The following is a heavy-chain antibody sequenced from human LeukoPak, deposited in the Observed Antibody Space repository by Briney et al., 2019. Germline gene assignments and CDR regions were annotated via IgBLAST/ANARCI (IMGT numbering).Heavy chain of an antibody. Sequence: SETLSLTCAVYGVSFSGYYWSWIRQPPGKGLEWIGEINHSGSTNYNPSLKSRVTISVDTSKHQFSLKLSSITAPDAAVDYCARGRVGYCSGGSCYFLYMDVSGKPTTVTIS. CDR3: ARGRVGYCSGGSCYFLYMDV. CDR1: GVSFSGYY. V-gene: IGHV4-34*01. D-gene: IGHD2-15*01. J-gene: IGHJ6*03. CDR2: INHSGST.